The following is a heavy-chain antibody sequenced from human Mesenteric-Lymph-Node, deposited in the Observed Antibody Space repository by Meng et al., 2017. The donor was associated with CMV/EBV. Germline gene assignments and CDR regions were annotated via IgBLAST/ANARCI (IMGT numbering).Heavy chain of an antibody. V-gene: IGHV3-74*01. CDR2: ISSDGSTT. J-gene: IGHJ6*02. Sequence: GESLKISCVASGFTFNNYAMNWVRQAPGKGLEWVSRISSDGSTTSYADSVKGRFTISRENVKNSLYLQMDSLRVEDTAVYYCARDVTRWELRLGYYHAGMDVWGQGTAVTVSS. CDR3: ARDVTRWELRLGYYHAGMDV. CDR1: GFTFNNYA. D-gene: IGHD4-23*01.